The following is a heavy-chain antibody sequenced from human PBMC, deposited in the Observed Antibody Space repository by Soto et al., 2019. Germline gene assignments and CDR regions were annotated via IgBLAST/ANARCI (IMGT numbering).Heavy chain of an antibody. CDR1: GFTFSSYG. Sequence: PGGSLRLSCAASGFTFSSYGMHWVRQAPGKGLEWVAVIWYDGSNKYYADSVKGRFTISRDNSKNTLYLQMNSLRAEDTAVYYCARDLPRGYYYYGMDVWGQGTTVTVSS. CDR3: ARDLPRGYYYYGMDV. J-gene: IGHJ6*02. V-gene: IGHV3-33*01. CDR2: IWYDGSNK.